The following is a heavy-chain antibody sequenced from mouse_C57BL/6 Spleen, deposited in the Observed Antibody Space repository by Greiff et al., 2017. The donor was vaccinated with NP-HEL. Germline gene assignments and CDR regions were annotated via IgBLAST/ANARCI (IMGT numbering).Heavy chain of an antibody. CDR1: GFNIKDYY. CDR2: IDPEDGDT. D-gene: IGHD2-5*01. CDR3: SSLGYSNCYVDY. Sequence: VQLQQSGAELVRPGASVKLSCTASGFNIKDYYMHWVKQRPEQGLEWIGRIDPEDGDTEYAPKFKGKATMTADTSSNTAYLQLSSLTSVDTAVYYFSSLGYSNCYVDYWGQGTTLTVSS. J-gene: IGHJ2*01. V-gene: IGHV14-1*01.